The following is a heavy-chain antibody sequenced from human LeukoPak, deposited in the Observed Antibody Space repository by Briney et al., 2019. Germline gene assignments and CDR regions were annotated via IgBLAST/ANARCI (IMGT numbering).Heavy chain of an antibody. V-gene: IGHV3-7*03. D-gene: IGHD4-17*01. CDR2: IKQDGSEK. J-gene: IGHJ4*02. CDR3: ARAPTYGDYVGY. Sequence: GSLRLSCAASGFTFSSYWMSWVRQAPGKGLEWVANIKQDGSEKYYVDSVKGRFTISRDNAENSLYLQMNSLRAEDTAVYYCARAPTYGDYVGYWGQGTLVTVSS. CDR1: GFTFSSYW.